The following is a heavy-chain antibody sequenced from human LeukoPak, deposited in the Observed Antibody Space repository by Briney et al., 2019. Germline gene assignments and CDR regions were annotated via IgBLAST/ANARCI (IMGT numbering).Heavy chain of an antibody. D-gene: IGHD3-3*01. V-gene: IGHV3-33*06. Sequence: GRSLRLSCAASGFTFSSYGMLWVRQAPGKGLEWVAVIWYDGSNKYYADSVKGRFTISRDNSKNTLYLQMNSLRAEDTAVYYCAKDARGYDFWSGYLTPLAYYYYYMDVWGKGTTVTVSS. CDR2: IWYDGSNK. J-gene: IGHJ6*03. CDR3: AKDARGYDFWSGYLTPLAYYYYYMDV. CDR1: GFTFSSYG.